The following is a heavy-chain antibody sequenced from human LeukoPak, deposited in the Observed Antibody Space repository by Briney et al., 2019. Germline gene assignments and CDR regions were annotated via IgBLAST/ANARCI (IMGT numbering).Heavy chain of an antibody. J-gene: IGHJ4*02. Sequence: ASVKVSCKASGYTFTSYGISWVRQAPGQGLEWMGWISAYNGNINYAQKLQGRVTMTTDTSTSTAYMELRSLRSDDTAVYYCARDLGDYYDSSGYYYDYWGQGTLVTVSS. CDR3: ARDLGDYYDSSGYYYDY. V-gene: IGHV1-18*01. D-gene: IGHD3-22*01. CDR2: ISAYNGNI. CDR1: GYTFTSYG.